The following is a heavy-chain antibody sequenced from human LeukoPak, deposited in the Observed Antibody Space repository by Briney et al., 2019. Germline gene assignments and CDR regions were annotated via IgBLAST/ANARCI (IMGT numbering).Heavy chain of an antibody. Sequence: PSETLSLTCTVSGGSISSGGYFWSWIRQHPGKGLEWIGYIYYSGSTYYNPSLKSRVTISVDASKNQFYLKVSSVTAAGTAVYYCARAPGDGIRRMFDYWGQGTLVTVSS. D-gene: IGHD3-3*02. CDR3: ARAPGDGIRRMFDY. V-gene: IGHV4-31*03. J-gene: IGHJ4*02. CDR1: GGSISSGGYF. CDR2: IYYSGST.